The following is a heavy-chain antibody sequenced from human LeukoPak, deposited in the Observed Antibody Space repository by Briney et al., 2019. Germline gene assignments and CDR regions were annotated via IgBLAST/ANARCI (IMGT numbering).Heavy chain of an antibody. CDR2: INPKSGGT. CDR3: AREGPTEYWFDP. J-gene: IGHJ5*02. Sequence: ASVKVSCKASGFTFTSSAVQWVRQARGQGLEWMGWINPKSGGTNYAQKLRGRVTMTRDTSITTAYMELSGLSSDDTAVYYCAREGPTEYWFDPWGQGTLVTVSS. CDR1: GFTFTSSA. D-gene: IGHD1-26*01. V-gene: IGHV1-2*02.